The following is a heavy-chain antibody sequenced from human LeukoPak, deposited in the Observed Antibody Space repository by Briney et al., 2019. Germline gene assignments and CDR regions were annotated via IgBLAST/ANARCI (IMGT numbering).Heavy chain of an antibody. CDR1: GYSISSGYY. J-gene: IGHJ3*02. Sequence: SETLSLTCTVSGYSISSGYYWGWIRQPPGKGLEWIGSIYYSGSTYYNPSLKSRVTISVDTSKNQFSLKLSSVTAADTAVYYCAREKTLPMVRGLQYDAFDIWGQGTMVTVSS. V-gene: IGHV4-38-2*02. CDR3: AREKTLPMVRGLQYDAFDI. D-gene: IGHD3-10*01. CDR2: IYYSGST.